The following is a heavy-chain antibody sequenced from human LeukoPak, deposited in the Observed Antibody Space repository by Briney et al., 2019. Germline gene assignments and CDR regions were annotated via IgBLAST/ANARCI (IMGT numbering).Heavy chain of an antibody. J-gene: IGHJ4*02. CDR2: VSPNSGHT. V-gene: IGHV1-18*01. CDR1: GYTFTNYG. CDR3: ARGSFLHGSRTRGIAVDY. Sequence: ASVKVSCKASGYTFTNYGIAWLRPAPGQGLEWMGWVSPNSGHTNYTQKLQGRVTMTTDTPTSTAYMELRSLRSDDTAVYYCARGSFLHGSRTRGIAVDYWGQGTLVTVSS. D-gene: IGHD6-13*01.